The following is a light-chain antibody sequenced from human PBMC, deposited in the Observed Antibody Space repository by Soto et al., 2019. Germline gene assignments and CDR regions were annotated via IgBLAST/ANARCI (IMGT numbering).Light chain of an antibody. J-gene: IGLJ2*01. CDR3: SSYTSSTTLV. CDR2: EVS. V-gene: IGLV2-14*01. Sequence: QSVLTQPASVSGSPGQSIIISCTGTSSDVGGYNYVSWYQQHPGKAPKLIIYEVSNRPSGVSNRFSGSKSGNTASLTISGIQAEDEADYYCSSYTSSTTLVFGGGTKVTVL. CDR1: SSDVGGYNY.